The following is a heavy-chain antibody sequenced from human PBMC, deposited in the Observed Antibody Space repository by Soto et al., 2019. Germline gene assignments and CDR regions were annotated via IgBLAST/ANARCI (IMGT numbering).Heavy chain of an antibody. D-gene: IGHD3-10*01. J-gene: IGHJ5*02. Sequence: LRLSCAGSGFAFGTFDIHWVRQAPGKGLEWVSGIGTLSDTFYAASVQGRFTISRQNAKNSVYLQMNSLRAGDTAFYYCARGRSFSYDSTPPPMFDPWGQGTLVTVSS. CDR2: IGTLSDT. CDR3: ARGRSFSYDSTPPPMFDP. CDR1: GFAFGTFD. V-gene: IGHV3-13*01.